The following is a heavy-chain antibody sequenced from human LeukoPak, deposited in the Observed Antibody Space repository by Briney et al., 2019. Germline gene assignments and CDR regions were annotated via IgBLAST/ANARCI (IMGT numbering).Heavy chain of an antibody. CDR3: AKDLYYYDSSGHPFGYYYYYYMDV. J-gene: IGHJ6*03. V-gene: IGHV3-23*01. CDR1: GFTFSSYA. D-gene: IGHD3-22*01. Sequence: GGSLRLSCAASGFTFSSYAMSWVRQAPGKGLEWVSAISGSGGSTYYADSVKGRFTISRDNSKNTLYLQMNSLRAEDTAVYYCAKDLYYYDSSGHPFGYYYYYYMDVWGKGTTVTVSS. CDR2: ISGSGGST.